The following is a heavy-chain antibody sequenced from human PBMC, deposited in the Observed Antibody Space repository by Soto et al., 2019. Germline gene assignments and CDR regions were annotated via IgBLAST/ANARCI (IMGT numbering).Heavy chain of an antibody. D-gene: IGHD5-18*01. Sequence: ASVKVSCKASGYTFTSYGISWVRQAPGQGLEWMGWISAYNGNTNYAQKLQGRVTMTTDTSTSTAYMELRSLRSDDTAMYYCARDNGGYRYGYDAFDIWGQGTMVTVSS. CDR1: GYTFTSYG. CDR2: ISAYNGNT. V-gene: IGHV1-18*04. J-gene: IGHJ3*02. CDR3: ARDNGGYRYGYDAFDI.